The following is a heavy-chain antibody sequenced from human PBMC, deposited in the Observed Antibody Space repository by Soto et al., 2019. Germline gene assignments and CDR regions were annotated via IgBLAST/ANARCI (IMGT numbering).Heavy chain of an antibody. CDR3: ARGAIVGPTTD. D-gene: IGHD1-26*01. CDR1: GFTFSDFY. V-gene: IGHV3-11*06. J-gene: IGHJ4*02. CDR2: ISTTSRST. Sequence: QVQLVESGGGLVKPGGSLRLSCAASGFTFSDFYMNWIRQAPGKGLEWVSYISTTSRSTNYADSVKGRFTISRDNAKNSLYLQMNSLRAEDTAVYYCARGAIVGPTTDWGQGTLVTVSS.